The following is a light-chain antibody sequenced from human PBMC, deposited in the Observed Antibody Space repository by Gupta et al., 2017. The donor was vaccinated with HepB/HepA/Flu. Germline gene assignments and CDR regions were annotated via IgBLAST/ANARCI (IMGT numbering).Light chain of an antibody. CDR1: SSDVAGFNF. V-gene: IGLV2-14*01. J-gene: IGLJ2*01. Sequence: QSALTQPASVSGSLGQSITISCPGTSSDVAGFNFVSWYQQHPGEAPKLFIYAVSHRPSGVSYRFSGSKSGNTASLLISGLQAEEDADDYCSSSETSSTLVVFGGGTKLTVL. CDR2: AVS. CDR3: SSSETSSTLVV.